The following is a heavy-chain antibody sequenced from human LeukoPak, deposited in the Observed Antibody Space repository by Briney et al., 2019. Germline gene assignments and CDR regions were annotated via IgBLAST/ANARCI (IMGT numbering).Heavy chain of an antibody. CDR3: AAVKWEAAEDI. J-gene: IGHJ3*02. CDR2: IVVGSGNT. V-gene: IGHV1-58*01. Sequence: GASVKVSCKASEFTFSSSAVQWVRQARGQRLEWIGWIVVGSGNTKYAQKFQERVTITRDMSTSTAYMELSRLRSEDTAVYYCAAVKWEAAEDIWGQGTMVTVSS. CDR1: EFTFSSSA. D-gene: IGHD1-26*01.